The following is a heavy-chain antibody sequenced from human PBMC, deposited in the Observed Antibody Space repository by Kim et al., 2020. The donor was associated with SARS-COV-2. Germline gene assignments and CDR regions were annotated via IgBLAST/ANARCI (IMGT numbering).Heavy chain of an antibody. V-gene: IGHV4-39*01. J-gene: IGHJ3*02. CDR3: ARSRSRDAFDI. Sequence: SETLSLTCTVSGGSISSSSYYWGWIRQPPGKGLEWIGSIYYSGSTYYNPSLKSRVTISVDTSKNQFSLKLSSVTAADTAVYYCARSRSRDAFDIWGQGTMVTVSS. CDR2: IYYSGST. CDR1: GGSISSSSYY.